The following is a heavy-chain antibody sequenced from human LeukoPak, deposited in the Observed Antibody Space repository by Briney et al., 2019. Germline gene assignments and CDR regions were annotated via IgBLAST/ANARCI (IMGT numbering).Heavy chain of an antibody. D-gene: IGHD5-24*01. J-gene: IGHJ4*02. CDR3: ARGDWRMATIAY. Sequence: ASVKVSCKASGYTFTSYGISWVRQAPGQGLEWMGWISAYNGNANYAQKFQGRVTMTRNTSISTAYMELSSLRSEDTAVYYCARGDWRMATIAYWGQGTLVTVSS. CDR1: GYTFTSYG. V-gene: IGHV1-18*01. CDR2: ISAYNGNA.